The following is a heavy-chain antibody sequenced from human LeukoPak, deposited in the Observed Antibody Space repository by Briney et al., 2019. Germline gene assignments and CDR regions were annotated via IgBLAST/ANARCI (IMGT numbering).Heavy chain of an antibody. D-gene: IGHD2-8*01. Sequence: PSETLSLTCTVSGGSISSYYWSWIRQPPGKGLEWIGYIYYSGSTNYNPSLKSRVTISVDTSKNQFSLKLSSVTAADTAVYYCAREGGLVGLYPFDYWGQGTLVTVSS. CDR3: AREGGLVGLYPFDY. J-gene: IGHJ4*02. V-gene: IGHV4-59*01. CDR1: GGSISSYY. CDR2: IYYSGST.